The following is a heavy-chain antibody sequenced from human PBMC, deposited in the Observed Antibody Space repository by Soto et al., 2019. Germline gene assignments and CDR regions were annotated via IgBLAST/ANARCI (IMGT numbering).Heavy chain of an antibody. CDR2: INSYNGNT. D-gene: IGHD3-9*01. Sequence: GASVKVSCKASGYTFTSYYMHWVRQAPGQGLEWMGWINSYNGNTSYAQKFQGRVTMTRDTSTSTAYMELRSLRSDDTAVYYCARGRLVTYYDILTGYPYYFDYWGQGTLVTVSS. V-gene: IGHV1-18*04. CDR3: ARGRLVTYYDILTGYPYYFDY. J-gene: IGHJ4*02. CDR1: GYTFTSYY.